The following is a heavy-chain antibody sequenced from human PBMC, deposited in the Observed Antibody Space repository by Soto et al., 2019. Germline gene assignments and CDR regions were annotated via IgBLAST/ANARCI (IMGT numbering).Heavy chain of an antibody. D-gene: IGHD2-21*02. Sequence: SVKVSCKASGGTFSSYTVSWVRQAPGQGLEWMGRIIPILGIANYAQKFQGRVTITADKSTSTAYMELSSLRSEDTAVYYCARSVTALYYYGMDFPGQGTTVTVSS. J-gene: IGHJ6*02. V-gene: IGHV1-69*02. CDR1: GGTFSSYT. CDR3: ARSVTALYYYGMDF. CDR2: IIPILGIA.